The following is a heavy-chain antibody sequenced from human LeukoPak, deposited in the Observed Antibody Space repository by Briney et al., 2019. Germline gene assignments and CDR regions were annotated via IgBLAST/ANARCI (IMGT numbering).Heavy chain of an antibody. J-gene: IGHJ3*02. CDR3: ARFDALDAFDI. CDR1: GFTFSSYS. Sequence: PGGSLRLSCAASGFTFSSYSMSGVRQAPGKGLEWVSSISSSSSYIYYADSVKGRFTISRDNAKNSLYLQMNSLRAEDTAVYYCARFDALDAFDIWGQGTMVTVSS. D-gene: IGHD2-8*01. CDR2: ISSSSSYI. V-gene: IGHV3-21*01.